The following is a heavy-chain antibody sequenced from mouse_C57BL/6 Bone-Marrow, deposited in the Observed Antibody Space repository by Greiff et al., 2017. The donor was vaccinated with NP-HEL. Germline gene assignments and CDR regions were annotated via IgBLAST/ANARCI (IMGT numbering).Heavy chain of an antibody. D-gene: IGHD2-4*01. CDR2: IDPSDSET. Sequence: QVQLQQPGAELVRPGSSVKLSCKASGYTFTSYWMHWVKQRPIQGLEWIGNIDPSDSETHYNQKFKDKATLTVDKSSSTAYMQLSSLTSEDSAVYYCARVGYDYDAAWCAYWGQGTLVTVSA. CDR1: GYTFTSYW. J-gene: IGHJ3*01. V-gene: IGHV1-52*01. CDR3: ARVGYDYDAAWCAY.